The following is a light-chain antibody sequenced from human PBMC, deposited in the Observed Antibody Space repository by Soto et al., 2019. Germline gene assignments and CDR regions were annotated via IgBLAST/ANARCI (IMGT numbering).Light chain of an antibody. CDR1: SGGVGGYYY. CDR3: MSYVGSNIFV. V-gene: IGLV2-8*01. J-gene: IGLJ1*01. Sequence: ALTRAASASGAPGQSVTISCTGTSGGVGGYYYVSWYQHHPGKVPKLIIYEVTKRPSGVPDRFSGSKSGNTASLTVSGLQAEDEADYYCMSYVGSNIFVFGTGTKVTVL. CDR2: EVT.